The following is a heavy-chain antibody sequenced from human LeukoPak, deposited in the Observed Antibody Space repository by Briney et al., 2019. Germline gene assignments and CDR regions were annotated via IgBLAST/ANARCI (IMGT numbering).Heavy chain of an antibody. CDR3: ARQSPGSDAFDI. V-gene: IGHV4-59*08. Sequence: SETLSLTCTVSGGSISSYYWSWIRQPPGKGLEWIGYIYYSGSTNYNPSLKSRVTISVDTSKNQFSLKLSSVTAADTAVYYCARQSPGSDAFDIRGQGTMVTVSS. D-gene: IGHD3-10*01. CDR1: GGSISSYY. J-gene: IGHJ3*02. CDR2: IYYSGST.